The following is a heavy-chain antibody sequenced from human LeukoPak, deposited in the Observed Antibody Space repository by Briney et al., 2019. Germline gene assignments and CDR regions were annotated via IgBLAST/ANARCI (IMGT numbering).Heavy chain of an antibody. CDR2: IYYSGST. J-gene: IGHJ2*01. CDR3: AREGVVPAAMSGWYFDL. D-gene: IGHD2-2*01. Sequence: SQTLSLTCNVSGGSISSGGYYWSWIRQHPGKGLEWIGYIYYSGSTYYNPSLKSRVTISVDTSKNQFSLKLSSVTAADTAVYYCAREGVVPAAMSGWYFDLWGRGTLVTVSS. CDR1: GGSISSGGYY. V-gene: IGHV4-31*03.